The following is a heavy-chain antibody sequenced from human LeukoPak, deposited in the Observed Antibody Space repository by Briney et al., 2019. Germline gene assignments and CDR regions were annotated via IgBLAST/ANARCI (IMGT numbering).Heavy chain of an antibody. J-gene: IGHJ4*02. V-gene: IGHV3-23*01. Sequence: GGSLRLSCAASGFTFSSYAMRWVRQAPGKGGEGVSAISGSGSSTYYADSVKGRFTISRDNSKNTLYLQMNSLRAEDTAVYYCARGGYSGYEVDSWGQGTLVTISS. CDR3: ARGGYSGYEVDS. CDR1: GFTFSSYA. D-gene: IGHD5-12*01. CDR2: ISGSGSST.